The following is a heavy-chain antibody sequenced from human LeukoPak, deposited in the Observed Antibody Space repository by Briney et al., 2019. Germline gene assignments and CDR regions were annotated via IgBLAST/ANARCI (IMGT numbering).Heavy chain of an antibody. V-gene: IGHV4-61*02. CDR3: ARVYGDYDNWFDP. J-gene: IGHJ5*02. Sequence: PSETLSLTRTVSGGSISRGSYYWSWIRQPAGKGLEWIGRAYISGSPNYNPSLKRRVTISVDTSKNQSALKLNSVTAADTAVYYCARVYGDYDNWFDPWGQGTLVTVSS. CDR1: GGSISRGSYY. CDR2: AYISGSP. D-gene: IGHD4-17*01.